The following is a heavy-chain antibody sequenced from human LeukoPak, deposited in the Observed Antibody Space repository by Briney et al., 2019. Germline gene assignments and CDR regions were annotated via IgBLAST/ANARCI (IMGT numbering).Heavy chain of an antibody. D-gene: IGHD3-10*01. CDR2: INHSGST. CDR3: ARYGFGELFYYYGMDV. V-gene: IGHV4-34*01. J-gene: IGHJ6*02. Sequence: SETLSLTCAVYGGSFSGYYWSWIRQPPGKGLEWIGEINHSGSTNYNPSLKSRVTISVDTSKNQFSLKLSSVTAADTAVYYCARYGFGELFYYYGMDVWGQGTTVTVSS. CDR1: GGSFSGYY.